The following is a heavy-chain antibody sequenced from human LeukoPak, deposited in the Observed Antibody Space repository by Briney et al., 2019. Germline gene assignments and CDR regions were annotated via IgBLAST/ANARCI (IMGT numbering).Heavy chain of an antibody. CDR3: ASRSHHTQYQLLGAGYAFDI. CDR2: ISSSSSYI. D-gene: IGHD2-2*01. V-gene: IGHV3-21*01. Sequence: PGGSLRLSCAASGFTFSSYSMNWVRQAPGKGPEWVSSISSSSSYIYYADSVEGRFTISRDNAKNSLYLQMNSLRAEDTAVYYCASRSHHTQYQLLGAGYAFDIWGQGTMVTVSS. CDR1: GFTFSSYS. J-gene: IGHJ3*02.